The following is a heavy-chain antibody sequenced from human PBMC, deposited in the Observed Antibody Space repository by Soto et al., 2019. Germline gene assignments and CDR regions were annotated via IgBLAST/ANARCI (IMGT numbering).Heavy chain of an antibody. CDR1: GYTFSNHW. Sequence: VGSLKISGRGSGYTFSNHWINWVRLVPGKGLEWMGIIFPRDSDTRYSPSLQGQVIISVDKSTNTAYLQWTRLTASDTAIYYCAKSIEGGPMDVWGQGTTVTV. V-gene: IGHV5-51*01. CDR2: IFPRDSDT. D-gene: IGHD1-26*01. CDR3: AKSIEGGPMDV. J-gene: IGHJ6*02.